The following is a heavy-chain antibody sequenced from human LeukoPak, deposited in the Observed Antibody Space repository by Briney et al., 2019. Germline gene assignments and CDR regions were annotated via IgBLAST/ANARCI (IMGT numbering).Heavy chain of an antibody. CDR2: ISFTSSAT. D-gene: IGHD2-2*01. Sequence: GGSLRLSCAASGFTFSDSYMSWIRQAPGRGLEWVSCISFTSSATNYADSVKGRFTISRDNAKKSLYLQVSSLRAEDTAVYYCARGPNSAYAFDIWGQGTRVTVSS. CDR3: ARGPNSAYAFDI. J-gene: IGHJ3*02. V-gene: IGHV3-11*06. CDR1: GFTFSDSY.